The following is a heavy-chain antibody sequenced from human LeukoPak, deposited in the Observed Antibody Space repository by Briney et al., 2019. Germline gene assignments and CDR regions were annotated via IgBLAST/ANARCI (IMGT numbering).Heavy chain of an antibody. CDR2: ISRGDSDI. J-gene: IGHJ4*02. V-gene: IGHV3-48*03. Sequence: PGGSLRLSCAASGFTSSNYEMNWVRQAPGQGLEWVSFISRGDSDIYYADSVKGRFTISSDNAKNSVYLQMNSLRAEDTAVYYCARAQLLRLENFLDYWGQGTLVTVSS. D-gene: IGHD4-23*01. CDR1: GFTSSNYE. CDR3: ARAQLLRLENFLDY.